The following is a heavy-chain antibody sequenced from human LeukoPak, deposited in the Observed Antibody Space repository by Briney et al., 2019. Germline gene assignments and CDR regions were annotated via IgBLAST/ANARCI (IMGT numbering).Heavy chain of an antibody. V-gene: IGHV4-39*01. CDR3: ATLAVLRDWYFDL. Sequence: PSETLSLTCTVSGASIDSSRYYWGWIRQPPGKGPEWIASIFYSGNSYNNPSLKSRVTMSVDTSKNQFSLKLTSVTAADTAVYYCATLAVLRDWYFDLWGRGTLVTVSS. D-gene: IGHD2-8*01. CDR2: IFYSGNS. J-gene: IGHJ2*01. CDR1: GASIDSSRYY.